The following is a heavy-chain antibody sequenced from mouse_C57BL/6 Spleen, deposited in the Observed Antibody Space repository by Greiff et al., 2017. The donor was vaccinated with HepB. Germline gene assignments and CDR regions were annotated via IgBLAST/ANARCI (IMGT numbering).Heavy chain of an antibody. V-gene: IGHV1-63*01. D-gene: IGHD1-1*01. Sequence: VQLQESGAELVRPGTSVKMSCKASGYTFTNYWIGWAKQRPGHGLEWIGDIYPGGGYTNYNEKFKGKATLTADKSSSTAYIQFSSLTSEDSAIYYCARSYYGSSYYFDYWGQGTTLTVSS. CDR3: ARSYYGSSYYFDY. J-gene: IGHJ2*01. CDR2: IYPGGGYT. CDR1: GYTFTNYW.